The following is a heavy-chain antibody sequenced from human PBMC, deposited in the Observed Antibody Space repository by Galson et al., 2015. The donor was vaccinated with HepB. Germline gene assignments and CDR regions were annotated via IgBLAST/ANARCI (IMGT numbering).Heavy chain of an antibody. Sequence: SLRLSCAASGFIFTNYAMSRVRQAPGKGLEWVSGFSGSGDSTDYADSVKGRFTISRDNSKNTLHLQMNSLRAEDTAIYYCAKDRDDILTGYYLGRGPFDYWGQGTLVTVSS. CDR1: GFIFTNYA. CDR2: FSGSGDST. V-gene: IGHV3-23*01. J-gene: IGHJ4*02. CDR3: AKDRDDILTGYYLGRGPFDY. D-gene: IGHD3-9*01.